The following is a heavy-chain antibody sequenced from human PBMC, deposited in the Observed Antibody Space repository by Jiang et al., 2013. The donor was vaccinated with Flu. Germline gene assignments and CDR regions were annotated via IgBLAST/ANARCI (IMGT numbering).Heavy chain of an antibody. CDR3: ARELVWFGGYIPKSYFDY. V-gene: IGHV3-7*01. D-gene: IGHD3-10*01. J-gene: IGHJ4*02. CDR2: IKQDGSEK. Sequence: QLLESGGGLVXPGGSLRLSCAASGFTFSNYWMTWVRQAPGKGLEWVANIKQDGSEKYYVDSVKGRFTISRDNAKNSLYLQLNSLRAEDTAVYYCARELVWFGGYIPKSYFDYWGQGTLVTVSS. CDR1: GFTFSNYW.